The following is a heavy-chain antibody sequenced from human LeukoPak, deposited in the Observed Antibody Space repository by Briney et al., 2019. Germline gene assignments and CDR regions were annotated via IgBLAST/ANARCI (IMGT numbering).Heavy chain of an antibody. CDR1: GYTFPGYY. Sequence: GASVKVSCKASGYTFPGYYMHWVRQAPGQGLEWMGWINPNSGGTNYAQKFQGRVTMTRDTSISTAYMELSRLRSDDTAVYYCARDLAVAAQDGFDYWGQGTLVTVSS. D-gene: IGHD6-19*01. CDR3: ARDLAVAAQDGFDY. V-gene: IGHV1-2*02. CDR2: INPNSGGT. J-gene: IGHJ4*02.